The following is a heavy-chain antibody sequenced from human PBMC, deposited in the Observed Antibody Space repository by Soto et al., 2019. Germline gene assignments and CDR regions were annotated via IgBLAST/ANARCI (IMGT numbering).Heavy chain of an antibody. CDR3: AHNTQLRLGELSPYFDY. V-gene: IGHV2-5*01. D-gene: IGHD3-16*02. Sequence: GSGPTLVNPTQTLTLTCTFSGFSLSTSGVGVGWIRQPPGKALEWLALIYWNDDKRYSPSLKSRLTITKDTSKNQVVLTMTNMDPVDTATYYCAHNTQLRLGELSPYFDYWGQGTLVTVSS. CDR1: GFSLSTSGVG. J-gene: IGHJ4*02. CDR2: IYWNDDK.